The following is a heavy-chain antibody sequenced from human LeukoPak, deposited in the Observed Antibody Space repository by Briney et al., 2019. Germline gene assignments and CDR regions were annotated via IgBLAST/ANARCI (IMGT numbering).Heavy chain of an antibody. V-gene: IGHV4-34*01. CDR1: GGSFSDYY. J-gene: IGHJ6*02. Sequence: SETLSLTCAVYGGSFSDYYWSWIRQPPGKGLEWIGEINDVGSTNYNPSLKSRVTISVETSKKQLSLNLRSVTAADSGVYYCAGGPRGYIRDHYYAMDVWGQGITVTVSS. D-gene: IGHD6-25*01. CDR2: INDVGST. CDR3: AGGPRGYIRDHYYAMDV.